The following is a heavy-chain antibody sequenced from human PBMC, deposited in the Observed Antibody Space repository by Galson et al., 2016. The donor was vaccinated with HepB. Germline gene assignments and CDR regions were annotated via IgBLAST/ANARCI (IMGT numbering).Heavy chain of an antibody. CDR2: IFYSGTS. D-gene: IGHD3-10*01. J-gene: IGHJ6*02. Sequence: SETLSLTCIVSSGSISSSSYYWDWIRQPPGKGLEWIGSIFYSGTSYYNPSLKSRVTMSVDTSKNQFSLKLSSVTAADTAVYYCARGESYYGSGSSIYGMDVWGQGTTVTVSS. V-gene: IGHV4-39*07. CDR3: ARGESYYGSGSSIYGMDV. CDR1: SGSISSSSYY.